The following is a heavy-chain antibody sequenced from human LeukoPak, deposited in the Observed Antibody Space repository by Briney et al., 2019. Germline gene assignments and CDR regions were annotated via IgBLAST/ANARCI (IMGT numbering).Heavy chain of an antibody. CDR2: ISSSSTTI. CDR1: GFPFSSYS. CDR3: ARGGGFCGSTSCYGIDS. J-gene: IGHJ4*02. Sequence: PGGSLRLSCAASGFPFSSYSMHWVRQAPGKGLEWLSYISSSSTTIYNADSVRGRFTISRDNAKNSLLLQMNSLRAEDTAVYSCARGGGFCGSTSCYGIDSWGQGTLVTVSS. V-gene: IGHV3-48*01. D-gene: IGHD2-2*01.